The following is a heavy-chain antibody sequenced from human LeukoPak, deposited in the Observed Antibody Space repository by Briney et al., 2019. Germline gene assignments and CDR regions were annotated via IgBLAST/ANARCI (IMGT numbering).Heavy chain of an antibody. V-gene: IGHV4-34*01. D-gene: IGHD3-16*01. CDR1: GGSFSGYL. J-gene: IGHJ4*02. CDR2: INHSVCT. CDR3: ARGRRGGGCFDY. Sequence: MTSHTLSITCAVYGGSFSGYLWCWLRKMPGMLPEWTGEINHSVCTNYNPSLKSRVTISVDTSKNQFSLKLSSVTAADTAVYYCARGRRGGGCFDYWGQGTLVTVSS.